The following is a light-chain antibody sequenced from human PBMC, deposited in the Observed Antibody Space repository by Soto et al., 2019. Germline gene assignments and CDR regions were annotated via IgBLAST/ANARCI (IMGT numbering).Light chain of an antibody. CDR3: QQYDLWAT. J-gene: IGKJ1*01. Sequence: DIVMTQSPASLSLSPGERATLSCRASQSVQRHVAWYQQKPGQAPRLLIYASSTRATGIPARFTASGSETDFTLTISTLQSEDFAVYYCQQYDLWATFAQGTQVEV. CDR1: QSVQRH. V-gene: IGKV3-15*01. CDR2: ASS.